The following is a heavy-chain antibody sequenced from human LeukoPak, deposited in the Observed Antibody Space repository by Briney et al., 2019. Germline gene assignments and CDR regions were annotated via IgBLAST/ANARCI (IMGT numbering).Heavy chain of an antibody. J-gene: IGHJ3*02. D-gene: IGHD3-10*01. V-gene: IGHV3-33*01. CDR3: ARGPYGSGTYHDFDI. CDR2: IWYDGSNK. CDR1: GFTFSSYG. Sequence: TGRSLRLSCAASGFTFSSYGMHWVRQAPGKGLEWVAVIWYDGSNKYYVDSVKGRFTISRDNSKNTLYLQMNSLRAEDTAVYYCARGPYGSGTYHDFDIWGQGTMVTVSS.